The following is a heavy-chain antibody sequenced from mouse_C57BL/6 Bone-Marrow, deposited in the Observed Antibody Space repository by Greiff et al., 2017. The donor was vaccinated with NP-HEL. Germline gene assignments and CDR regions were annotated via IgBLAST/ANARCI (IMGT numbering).Heavy chain of an antibody. D-gene: IGHD1-1*01. Sequence: EVMLVESGGGLVQPGGSMKLSCVASGFTFSNYWMNWVRQSPEKGLEWVAQIRLKSDNYATQYAESVKGRFTISRDDSKSRVYLQMNNLRAEDTVIYYCTETTVDYYAMDYWGQGTSVTVSS. CDR3: TETTVDYYAMDY. CDR2: IRLKSDNYAT. CDR1: GFTFSNYW. J-gene: IGHJ4*01. V-gene: IGHV6-3*01.